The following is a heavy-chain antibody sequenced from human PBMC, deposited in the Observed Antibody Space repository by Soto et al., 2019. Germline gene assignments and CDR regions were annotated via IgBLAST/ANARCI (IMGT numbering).Heavy chain of an antibody. CDR3: AHRVFWVPHNWALGYFDP. V-gene: IGHV2-5*02. CDR2: IYWDDYK. CDR1: GFSLSTSGLA. Sequence: QITLKESGPTLVKPTQTLTLTCSFSGFSLSTSGLALGWISQPPGRALDWLALIYWDDYKYYNPSLKSRLTITKDTSKHQVAITMTNVNPVDTATYFCAHRVFWVPHNWALGYFDPWGQGTLVTVSS. J-gene: IGHJ5*02. D-gene: IGHD1-20*01.